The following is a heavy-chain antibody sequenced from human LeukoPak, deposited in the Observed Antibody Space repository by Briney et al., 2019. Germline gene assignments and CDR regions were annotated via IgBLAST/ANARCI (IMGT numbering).Heavy chain of an antibody. Sequence: SETLSLTCTVSGXSISSGGDYRSWIRQHPGKGLEWIGYIYYSGTTYYNPSLKSRVTISVDTSKNQFSLKLSSVTAADTAVYYCARDSSSFPRPTPSVGYFQHWGQGTLVTVSS. CDR1: GXSISSGGDY. V-gene: IGHV4-31*03. J-gene: IGHJ1*01. CDR3: ARDSSSFPRPTPSVGYFQH. D-gene: IGHD6-13*01. CDR2: IYYSGTT.